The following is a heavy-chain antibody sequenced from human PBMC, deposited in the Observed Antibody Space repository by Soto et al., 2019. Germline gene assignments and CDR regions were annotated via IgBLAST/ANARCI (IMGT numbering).Heavy chain of an antibody. D-gene: IGHD4-4*01. V-gene: IGHV1-2*02. CDR3: AGDPDSHYNDSHASSYP. CDR2: INPNSGGT. J-gene: IGHJ5*02. CDR1: GYTFTGYY. Sequence: ASVKVSCKASGYTFTGYYIHWVRQTPGQGLEWMGWINPNSGGTNYAQKFQGRVTISADKFTGTAYMELTGLRSDDTAVYYCAGDPDSHYNDSHASSYPWGQGTLVTVSS.